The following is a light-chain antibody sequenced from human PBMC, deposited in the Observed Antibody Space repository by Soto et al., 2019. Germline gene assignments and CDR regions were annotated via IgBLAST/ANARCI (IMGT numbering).Light chain of an antibody. CDR3: QQYGSSPFT. J-gene: IGKJ4*01. Sequence: EIVLTQSPGTLSLSPGERATLSCRASQSVISSLAWYQQKPGQAPRLLIYGASNRATGIPDRFSGSGSGTDFTVTISRLEPEDFAVYYCQQYGSSPFTFGG. V-gene: IGKV3-20*01. CDR2: GAS. CDR1: QSVISS.